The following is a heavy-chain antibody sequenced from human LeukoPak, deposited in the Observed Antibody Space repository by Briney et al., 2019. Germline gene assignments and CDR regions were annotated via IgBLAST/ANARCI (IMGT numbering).Heavy chain of an antibody. CDR3: TREGLNDYNNPTDGFDI. Sequence: PSETLSLTCAVSGGSISSANWWSWVRQPPGKGLEWIGEIHHSGTTTYNPSLKSRLTISVDKSKNQFSLTLNSVTAADTAVYFCTREGLNDYNNPTDGFDIWGQRTMVAVSS. V-gene: IGHV4-4*02. J-gene: IGHJ3*02. CDR2: IHHSGTT. D-gene: IGHD4-11*01. CDR1: GGSISSANW.